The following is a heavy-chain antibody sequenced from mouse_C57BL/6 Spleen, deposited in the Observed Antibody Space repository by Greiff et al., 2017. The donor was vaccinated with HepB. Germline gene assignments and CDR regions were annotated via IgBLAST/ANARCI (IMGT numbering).Heavy chain of an antibody. J-gene: IGHJ2*01. Sequence: EVKLMESGGGLVQPGGSLSLSCAASGFTFTDYYMSWVRQPPGKALEWLGFIRNKANGYTTEYSASVKGRFTISRDNSQSILYLQMNALRAEDSATYYCARLLLRYYFDYWGQGTTLTVSS. CDR3: ARLLLRYYFDY. D-gene: IGHD1-1*01. V-gene: IGHV7-3*01. CDR1: GFTFTDYY. CDR2: IRNKANGYTT.